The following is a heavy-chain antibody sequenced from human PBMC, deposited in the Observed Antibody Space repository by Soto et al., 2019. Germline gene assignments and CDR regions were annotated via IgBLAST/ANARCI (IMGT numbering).Heavy chain of an antibody. D-gene: IGHD3-10*01. Sequence: VQLVQSGAEVKKPGSSVKVSCKASGGTFSSYAISWVRQAPGQGLEWMGGIIPIFGTANYAQKFQGRVTITADESTSTAYMELSSLRSEDTAVYYCARHRYYGSGSYYYYYYGMDVWGQGTTVTVSS. CDR2: IIPIFGTA. J-gene: IGHJ6*02. CDR3: ARHRYYGSGSYYYYYYGMDV. CDR1: GGTFSSYA. V-gene: IGHV1-69*12.